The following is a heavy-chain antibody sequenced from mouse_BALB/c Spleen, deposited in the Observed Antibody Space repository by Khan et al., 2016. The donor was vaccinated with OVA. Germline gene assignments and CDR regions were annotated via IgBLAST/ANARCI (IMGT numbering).Heavy chain of an antibody. V-gene: IGHV5-17*02. CDR3: ASSMISTWYFDV. CDR1: GFTFSSFG. J-gene: IGHJ1*01. Sequence: EVQLQESGGGLVQPGGSRKLSCAASGFTFSSFGMHWVRQAPEKGLEWVAYISSGNATIYYADIVKGRFTISRDNPKNTLFLQMTSLRSEDTAMYCCASSMISTWYFDVWGAGTTVTVSS. D-gene: IGHD2-4*01. CDR2: ISSGNATI.